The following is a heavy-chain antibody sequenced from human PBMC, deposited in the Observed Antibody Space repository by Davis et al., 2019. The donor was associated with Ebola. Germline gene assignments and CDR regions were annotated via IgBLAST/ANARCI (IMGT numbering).Heavy chain of an antibody. CDR3: ARTRYGDYGYFDL. V-gene: IGHV1-18*04. CDR1: GYSYTSYG. CDR2: MSSYNGNT. J-gene: IGHJ2*01. D-gene: IGHD4-17*01. Sequence: AASVKVSCKASGYSYTSYGISWVRQAPGQGLEWMGWMSSYNGNTNYDQKFQGRVTMTTDTTTSTAYMELRSPRSDDTAVYYCARTRYGDYGYFDLWGRGTLVTVSS.